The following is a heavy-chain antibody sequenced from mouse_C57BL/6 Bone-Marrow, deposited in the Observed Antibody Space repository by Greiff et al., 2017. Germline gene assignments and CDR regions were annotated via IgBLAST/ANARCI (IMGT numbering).Heavy chain of an antibody. D-gene: IGHD1-1*01. CDR3: ARHEDRRATVVGAMDC. Sequence: VKVVESGAELVKPGASVKLSCKASGYTFTEYTIHWVKQRSGQGLEWIGWFYPGSGSIKYNEKFKDKATLTADKSSSTVYMELSLLTSEDSAVYFCARHEDRRATVVGAMDCWGQGTSVTVSS. CDR2: FYPGSGSI. J-gene: IGHJ4*01. V-gene: IGHV1-62-2*01. CDR1: GYTFTEYT.